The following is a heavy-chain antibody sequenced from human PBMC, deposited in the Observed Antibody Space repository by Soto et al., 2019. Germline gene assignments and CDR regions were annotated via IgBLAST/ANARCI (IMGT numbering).Heavy chain of an antibody. CDR2: IYYSGST. CDR1: GGSISSGDYY. D-gene: IGHD3-9*01. CDR3: ARDRGYDILTYGMDV. J-gene: IGHJ6*02. Sequence: QVQLQESGPGLVKPSQTLSLTCTVSGGSISSGDYYWSWIRQPPGKGVEWIGYIYYSGSTYYNPSLKSRVTISVDTSKNQFSLKLSSVTAADTAVYYCARDRGYDILTYGMDVWGQGTTVTVSS. V-gene: IGHV4-30-4*01.